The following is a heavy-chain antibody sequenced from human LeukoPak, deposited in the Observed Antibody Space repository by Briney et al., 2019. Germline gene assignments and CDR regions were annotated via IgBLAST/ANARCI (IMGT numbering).Heavy chain of an antibody. Sequence: GGSLRLSCAASGFTFSSYSMNWVRQAPGKGLEWVSTISGSGGSTYYADSVKGRFTISRDNSKNTLYLQMNSLRAEDTAVYYCAKATMIVVALPGFQHWGQGTLVTVSS. CDR3: AKATMIVVALPGFQH. CDR1: GFTFSSYS. J-gene: IGHJ1*01. V-gene: IGHV3-23*01. CDR2: ISGSGGST. D-gene: IGHD3-22*01.